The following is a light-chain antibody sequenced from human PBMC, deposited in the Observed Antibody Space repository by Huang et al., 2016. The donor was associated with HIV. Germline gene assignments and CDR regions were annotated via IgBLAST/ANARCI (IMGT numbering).Light chain of an antibody. J-gene: IGKJ3*01. CDR3: QQYERPPDT. V-gene: IGKV3-20*01. CDR1: QSVDIY. CDR2: GAS. Sequence: EIVLTQSPGTLSLSPGERATLSCRASQSVDIYLAWYQQKPGQAPRLLIYGASTRVTGIPDRFSGGGSGTDFILSISRLEPEDFAVYYCQQYERPPDTFGPGTKVNIK.